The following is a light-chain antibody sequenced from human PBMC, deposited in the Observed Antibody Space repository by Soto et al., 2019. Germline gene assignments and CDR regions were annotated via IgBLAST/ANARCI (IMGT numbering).Light chain of an antibody. CDR2: DVI. Sequence: QSLLTQSASVSGSPGQSITISCAGASSDVGGYNYVSWYQQHPGKAPKLMIYDVINRPSGVSDRFSGSKSGNSASLTISGLQAQDEADYYCSSYTSSGTYVFGTGTRSPS. CDR3: SSYTSSGTYV. V-gene: IGLV2-14*03. J-gene: IGLJ1*01. CDR1: SSDVGGYNY.